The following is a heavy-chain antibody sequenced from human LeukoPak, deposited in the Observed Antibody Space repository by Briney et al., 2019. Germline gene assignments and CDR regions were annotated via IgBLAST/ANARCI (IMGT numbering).Heavy chain of an antibody. Sequence: ASVKVSCKASGYTFTSYGISWVRQVPGQGLEWMGWISAYNGNTNYAQKLQGRVTMTTDTSTSTAYMELRSLRSDDTAVYYCAKDGSYYYDSSGYTFDYWGQGTLVTVSS. CDR2: ISAYNGNT. D-gene: IGHD3-22*01. J-gene: IGHJ4*02. CDR3: AKDGSYYYDSSGYTFDY. V-gene: IGHV1-18*01. CDR1: GYTFTSYG.